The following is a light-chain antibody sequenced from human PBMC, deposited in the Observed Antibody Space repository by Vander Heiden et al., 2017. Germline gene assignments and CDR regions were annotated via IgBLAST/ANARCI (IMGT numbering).Light chain of an antibody. CDR2: GAS. Sequence: DMVMPQSPATLSVSPGESATLSCRASQSVSSDLAWYQQRPGQAPRLLMSGASTRATGIPARFSGRGSGTDFTLTISSLEPEDFAVYYCQQRSTWPLTFGGGTKVEIK. V-gene: IGKV3-11*01. J-gene: IGKJ4*01. CDR1: QSVSSD. CDR3: QQRSTWPLT.